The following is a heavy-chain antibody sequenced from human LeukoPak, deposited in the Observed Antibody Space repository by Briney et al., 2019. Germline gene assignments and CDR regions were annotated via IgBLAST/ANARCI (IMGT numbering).Heavy chain of an antibody. V-gene: IGHV3-11*03. CDR1: GFNFSDDY. Sequence: GGSLRLSCAASGFNFSDDYMTWIRQAPGKGLEWVSYISGGGSYTGYADAVKGRFTISRDNAKNSLYLQMSSLRAEDTAVYHCARRGDTSGYYYFDYWGQGTLVTVSS. D-gene: IGHD3-22*01. J-gene: IGHJ4*02. CDR2: ISGGGSYT. CDR3: ARRGDTSGYYYFDY.